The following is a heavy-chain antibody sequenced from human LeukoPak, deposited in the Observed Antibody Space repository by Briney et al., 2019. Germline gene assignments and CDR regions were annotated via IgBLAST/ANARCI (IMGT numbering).Heavy chain of an antibody. D-gene: IGHD2-15*01. CDR3: ARDWYCSGGSCYLIDY. CDR1: GFTFSSYW. J-gene: IGHJ4*02. V-gene: IGHV3-7*01. CDR2: IEQDGSEK. Sequence: PGGSLRLSCAASGFTFSSYWMSWVRQAPGKGLEWVANIEQDGSEKYYVDSVKGRFTISRDNAKNSLYLQMNSLRAEDTAVYYCARDWYCSGGSCYLIDYWGQGTLVTVSS.